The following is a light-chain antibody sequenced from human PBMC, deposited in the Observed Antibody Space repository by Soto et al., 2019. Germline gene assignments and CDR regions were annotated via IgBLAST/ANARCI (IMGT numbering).Light chain of an antibody. J-gene: IGKJ2*01. V-gene: IGKV3-20*01. CDR2: GAS. CDR3: QQYGSSTLT. Sequence: EIVLTQSPATLSLSPGERATLSCTASQSVSSSYLAWYQQKPGQAPRLLIYGASSRATGIPDRFSGSGSGTDFTLTISRLEPEDFAVYYCQQYGSSTLTFGQGTKLEIK. CDR1: QSVSSSY.